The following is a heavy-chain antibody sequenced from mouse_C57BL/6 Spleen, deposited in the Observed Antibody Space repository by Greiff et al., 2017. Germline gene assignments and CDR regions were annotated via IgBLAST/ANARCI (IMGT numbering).Heavy chain of an antibody. D-gene: IGHD4-1*01. CDR1: GFTFSSYA. V-gene: IGHV5-4*01. J-gene: IGHJ4*01. CDR3: ARDGNWAAMDY. Sequence: EVQLVESGGGLVKPGGSLKLSCAASGFTFSSYAMSWVRQTPEKRLEWVATISDGGSYTSYPDNVKGRFTLSRDNAKNNLYLQMSHLKSEDTAMXYCARDGNWAAMDYWGQGTSVTVSS. CDR2: ISDGGSYT.